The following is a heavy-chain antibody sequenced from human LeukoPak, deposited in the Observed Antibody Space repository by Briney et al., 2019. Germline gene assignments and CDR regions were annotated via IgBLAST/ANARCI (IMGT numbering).Heavy chain of an antibody. CDR3: SRGAARMVEMGTIISFEY. CDR1: GYTFTSYG. V-gene: IGHV1-18*01. Sequence: GASVKVSCKASGYTFTSYGISWVRQAPGQGLEWMGWISAYNGNANYAQKLQGRVTMTTDTSTSTAYMELRSLRSDDTAVYYCSRGAARMVEMGTIISFEYWGQGTLVTVSS. D-gene: IGHD5-24*01. J-gene: IGHJ4*02. CDR2: ISAYNGNA.